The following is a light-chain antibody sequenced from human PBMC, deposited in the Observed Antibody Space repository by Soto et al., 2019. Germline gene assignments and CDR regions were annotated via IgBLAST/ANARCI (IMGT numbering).Light chain of an antibody. Sequence: EIVMTQSPATLSVSPGESATLSCRASQSVTDDLAWYQQKPGQAPRLVIYSASTRAAGIPARFSGSGSGTDFTLTISRLESEDIAVYYCQQYDSSPRTFGQGTKVDIK. J-gene: IGKJ1*01. V-gene: IGKV3-15*01. CDR1: QSVTDD. CDR2: SAS. CDR3: QQYDSSPRT.